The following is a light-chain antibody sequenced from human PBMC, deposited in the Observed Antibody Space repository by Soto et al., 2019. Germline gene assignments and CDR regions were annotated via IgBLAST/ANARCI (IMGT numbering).Light chain of an antibody. CDR3: QHYNSYSEA. V-gene: IGKV1-5*03. J-gene: IGKJ1*01. CDR2: KAS. Sequence: DIQMTQSPSTLSGSVGDRVTITCRASQTISSWLAWYQQKPGKAPKLQIYKASTLKSGDPSRFSGSGSGTEFTLTISSLQPDDFATYYCQHYNSYSEAFGQGTKVEL. CDR1: QTISSW.